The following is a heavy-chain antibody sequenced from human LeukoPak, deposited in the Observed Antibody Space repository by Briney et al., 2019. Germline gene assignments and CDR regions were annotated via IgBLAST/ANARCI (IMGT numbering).Heavy chain of an antibody. CDR1: GFTFDDYA. J-gene: IGHJ6*03. Sequence: GGSLRLSCAASGFTFDDYAMHWVRQAPGKGLEWVSLISWDGGSTYYADSVKGRFTISRDNSKNSLYLQMNSLRAEDTAVYYCAREGRGNHPYYYYYYMDVWGKGTTVTVSS. V-gene: IGHV3-43D*03. D-gene: IGHD1-14*01. CDR3: AREGRGNHPYYYYYYMDV. CDR2: ISWDGGST.